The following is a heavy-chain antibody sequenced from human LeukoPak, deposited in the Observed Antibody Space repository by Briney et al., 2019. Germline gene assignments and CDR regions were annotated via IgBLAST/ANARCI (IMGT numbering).Heavy chain of an antibody. V-gene: IGHV3-23*01. D-gene: IGHD3-22*01. Sequence: GGSLRLSCAASGFTFSDYAITWVRQAPGKGLEWVSHISGNGGSTSYADSVRGRFTVSRNNSKNMLYLQMNSLRVDDTAVYYCAKVRPFTPIAVVPEYFDYWGQGTLVAVSS. CDR2: ISGNGGST. J-gene: IGHJ4*02. CDR3: AKVRPFTPIAVVPEYFDY. CDR1: GFTFSDYA.